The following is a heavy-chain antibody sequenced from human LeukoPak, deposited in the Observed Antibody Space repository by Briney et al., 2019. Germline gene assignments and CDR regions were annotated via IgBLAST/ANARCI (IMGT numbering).Heavy chain of an antibody. V-gene: IGHV5-51*01. Sequence: GESLKISCKASGYRFTNYWIGWLRQMPGKGLEWMGIIYPGDSDTRYSPSFQGQVTISADKSINTAYLQWSSLQASDTAMYYCARHRGPHVPMSYYYYMDVWGKGTTVTVSS. CDR2: IYPGDSDT. CDR1: GYRFTNYW. D-gene: IGHD3-10*01. J-gene: IGHJ6*03. CDR3: ARHRGPHVPMSYYYYMDV.